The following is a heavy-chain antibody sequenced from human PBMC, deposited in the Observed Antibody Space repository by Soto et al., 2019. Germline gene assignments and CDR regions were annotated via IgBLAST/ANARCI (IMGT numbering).Heavy chain of an antibody. J-gene: IGHJ4*02. Sequence: PSETLSLTCSVSGDAISNCYWSWIRQTPGRGLEWIGCVHGSGSTDYNPSLRGRVIISLHTSKSQFSLSLRSATAADTATYYCARGTRALRTSFFASWGQGIPVTVSS. CDR2: VHGSGST. CDR1: GDAISNCY. V-gene: IGHV4-59*03. CDR3: ARGTRALRTSFFAS. D-gene: IGHD1-7*01.